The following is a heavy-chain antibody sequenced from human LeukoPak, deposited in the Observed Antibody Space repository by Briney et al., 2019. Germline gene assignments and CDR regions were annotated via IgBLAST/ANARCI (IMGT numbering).Heavy chain of an antibody. V-gene: IGHV3-23*01. CDR2: ISGSGGST. CDR1: GFTFSSYA. J-gene: IGHJ6*02. D-gene: IGHD2/OR15-2a*01. CDR3: AKPIHRGFPYYYYGMDV. Sequence: PGGSLRLSCAASGFTFSSYAMSWVRQAPGKGLEWVSAISGSGGSTYYADSVKGRFTISRDNSKNTLYLQMNSLRAEDTAVYYCAKPIHRGFPYYYYGMDVWGQGTTVTVSS.